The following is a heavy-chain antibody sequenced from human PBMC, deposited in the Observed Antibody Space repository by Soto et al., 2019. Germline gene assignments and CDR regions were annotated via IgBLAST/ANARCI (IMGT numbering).Heavy chain of an antibody. CDR2: INHSGST. V-gene: IGHV4-34*01. D-gene: IGHD2-2*01. J-gene: IGHJ5*02. CDR3: ARTVKGYCSSTSCYFWFDP. CDR1: GGSFSGYY. Sequence: SETLSLTCAVYGGSFSGYYWSWIRQPPGKGLEWIGEINHSGSTNYNPSLKSRVTISVDTSKNQFSLKLSSVTAADTAVYYCARTVKGYCSSTSCYFWFDPWGQGTLVTVSS.